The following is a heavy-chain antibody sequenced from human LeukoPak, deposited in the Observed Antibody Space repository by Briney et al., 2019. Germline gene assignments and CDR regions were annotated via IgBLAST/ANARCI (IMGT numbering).Heavy chain of an antibody. CDR2: IGGSSSFI. D-gene: IGHD3-10*01. Sequence: GGSLRLSCAASAFSFSSYNMNWVRQAPGKALEWVSSIGGSSSFIYYADSVRSRFTISRDNAKNSLYLQMNSLRAEDTAVYYCLRDDSGSYFGYWGQGTLVIVSS. CDR3: LRDDSGSYFGY. J-gene: IGHJ4*02. CDR1: AFSFSSYN. V-gene: IGHV3-21*06.